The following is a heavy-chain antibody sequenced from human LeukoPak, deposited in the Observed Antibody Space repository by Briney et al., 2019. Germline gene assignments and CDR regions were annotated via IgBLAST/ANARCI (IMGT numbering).Heavy chain of an antibody. CDR3: AKDILGGYCSGGSCYPQLFDY. CDR2: ISWNSGSI. V-gene: IGHV3-9*01. D-gene: IGHD2-15*01. J-gene: IGHJ4*02. Sequence: GGSLGLSCAASGFTFDDYGMHWVRQAPGKGLEWVSGISWNSGSIGYADSVKGRFTISRDNAKNSLYLQMNSLRAEDTALYYCAKDILGGYCSGGSCYPQLFDYWGQGTLVTVSS. CDR1: GFTFDDYG.